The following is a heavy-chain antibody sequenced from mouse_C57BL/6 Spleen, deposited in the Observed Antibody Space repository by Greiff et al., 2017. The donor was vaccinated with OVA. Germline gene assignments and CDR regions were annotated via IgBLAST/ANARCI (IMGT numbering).Heavy chain of an antibody. CDR2: IYPGDGDT. CDR1: GYAFSSSW. D-gene: IGHD4-1*01. V-gene: IGHV1-82*01. J-gene: IGHJ2*01. Sequence: QVQLKQSGPELVKPGASVKISCKASGYAFSSSWMNWVKQRPGKGLEWIGRIYPGDGDTNYNGKFKGKATLTADKSSSTAYMQLSSLTSEDSAVYFCARSWDEKSFDYWGQGTTLTVSS. CDR3: ARSWDEKSFDY.